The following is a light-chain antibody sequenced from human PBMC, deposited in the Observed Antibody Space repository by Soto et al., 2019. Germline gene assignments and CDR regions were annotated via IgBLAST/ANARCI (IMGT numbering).Light chain of an antibody. CDR3: QQYNNWPPIT. J-gene: IGKJ5*01. V-gene: IGKV3-15*01. Sequence: EVVMTQSPDTLSVSPGETVTLSCRASQSVRSKLAWYQQKPGQAPRLFIYGASTRATGIPARFSGSGSWTEFTLTISSLQSEDFAIYYGQQYNNWPPITFGHGTRLE. CDR2: GAS. CDR1: QSVRSK.